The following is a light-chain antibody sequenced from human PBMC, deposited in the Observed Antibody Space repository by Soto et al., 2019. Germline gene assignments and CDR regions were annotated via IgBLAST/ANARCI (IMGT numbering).Light chain of an antibody. J-gene: IGKJ1*01. CDR3: QQYDSYSWT. CDR2: KAS. CDR1: QSISSR. Sequence: DIQMTQSPSTLSASVGDRVTITCRASQSISSRLAWYQQKPGKVPKLLIYKASKLESLVPSSFSGSGSVTVFPLTISSLQPDDFATYSCQQYDSYSWTFGQGTKVEI. V-gene: IGKV1-5*03.